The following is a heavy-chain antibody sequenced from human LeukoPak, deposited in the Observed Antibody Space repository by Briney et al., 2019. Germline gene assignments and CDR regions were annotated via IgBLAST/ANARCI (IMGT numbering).Heavy chain of an antibody. CDR2: INPKNGGT. D-gene: IGHD3-10*01. J-gene: IGHJ4*02. Sequence: ASVKVSCKASEYTFTDYYMHWVRQAPGQGLEWMGWINPKNGGTNYARKFQDRVTMTRDTSISTVYMELSRLTSGDTAVYYCARVGWSGSWSLNLDYWGQGTLVTVSS. CDR3: ARVGWSGSWSLNLDY. V-gene: IGHV1-2*02. CDR1: EYTFTDYY.